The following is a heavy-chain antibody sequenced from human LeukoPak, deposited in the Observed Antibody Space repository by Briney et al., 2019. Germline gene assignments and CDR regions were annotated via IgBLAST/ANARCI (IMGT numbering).Heavy chain of an antibody. CDR3: ARRGFRIAAAGRPPLDY. CDR1: GGSFSGYY. V-gene: IGHV4-34*01. Sequence: SETLSLTCAVYGGSFSGYYWSCIRQPPGKGLEWIGEINHSGSTNYNPSLKSRVTISVDTSKNQFSLKLSSVTAADTAVYYCARRGFRIAAAGRPPLDYWGQGTLVTVSS. CDR2: INHSGST. J-gene: IGHJ4*02. D-gene: IGHD6-13*01.